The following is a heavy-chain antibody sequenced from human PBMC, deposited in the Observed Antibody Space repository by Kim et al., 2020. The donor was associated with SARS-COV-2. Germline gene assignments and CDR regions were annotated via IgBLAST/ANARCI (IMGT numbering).Heavy chain of an antibody. D-gene: IGHD3-10*01. CDR3: ARLNYYGSGGIGAFDI. V-gene: IGHV1-18*04. CDR2: ISAYNGNT. Sequence: ASVKVSCKASGYTFTSYGISWVRQAPGQGLEWLGWISAYNGNTNYAQKLQGRVTMTTDTSTSTDYMELRSLRSDDTAVYYCARLNYYGSGGIGAFDIWGQGTIVTVSS. J-gene: IGHJ3*02. CDR1: GYTFTSYG.